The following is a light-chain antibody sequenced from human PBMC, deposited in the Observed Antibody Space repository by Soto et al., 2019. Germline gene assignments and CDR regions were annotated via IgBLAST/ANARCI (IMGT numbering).Light chain of an antibody. CDR1: QAISKY. J-gene: IGKJ4*01. CDR3: QQYDNLPPLT. CDR2: DAS. V-gene: IGKV1-33*01. Sequence: DIQMTQSPSSLSASVGDRVTITCQASQAISKYVNWYQQKRGKAPKLLIYDASNLETGVPSRFGGSGSGTHFTFTISSLQPEDIATYYCQQYDNLPPLTFGGGTKVEIK.